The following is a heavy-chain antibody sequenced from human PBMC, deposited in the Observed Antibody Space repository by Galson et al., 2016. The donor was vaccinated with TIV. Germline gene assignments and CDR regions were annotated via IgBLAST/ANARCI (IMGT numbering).Heavy chain of an antibody. V-gene: IGHV1-3*04. CDR3: ARGGYNYGPRCLFVDY. Sequence: SVKVSCKASGYTFSTYAKHWVRQAPGQRLEWMGWINTDSGDAEFSQKFQGRVTITRDTSASTTYMELSSLTSEDTAVYFCARGGYNYGPRCLFVDYWGQGTLVTVSS. J-gene: IGHJ4*02. D-gene: IGHD5-18*01. CDR1: GYTFSTYA. CDR2: INTDSGDA.